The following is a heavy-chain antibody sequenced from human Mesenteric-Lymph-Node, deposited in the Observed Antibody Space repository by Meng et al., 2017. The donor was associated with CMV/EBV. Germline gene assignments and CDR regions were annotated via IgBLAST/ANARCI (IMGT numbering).Heavy chain of an antibody. J-gene: IGHJ4*02. Sequence: QLQLQDSGPGLVKPSEPLSLSCIVSGDSISNSTYYWTWIRQPPGKGLEWIGSVHHSGTTYYNPSLKGRLTISVDTSANLFSLRLTTVTAADTATYYCARRGNYDSDYSEYWGQGTLVTVSS. V-gene: IGHV4-39*01. CDR1: GDSISNSTYY. CDR2: VHHSGTT. D-gene: IGHD3-22*01. CDR3: ARRGNYDSDYSEY.